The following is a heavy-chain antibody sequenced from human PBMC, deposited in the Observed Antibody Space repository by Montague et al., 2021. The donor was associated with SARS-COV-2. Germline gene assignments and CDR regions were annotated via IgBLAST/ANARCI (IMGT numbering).Heavy chain of an antibody. D-gene: IGHD1-1*01. Sequence: SETLSLTCTVSGGSISSYYWSWIRQPAGKRLEWIGLIYTSGSTNYNPSPKSRVTMSLDTSKNQFSLKLRSVTAADTAVYYCARGSFGTGAFDIWGQGTMVTVSS. CDR2: IYTSGST. V-gene: IGHV4-4*07. J-gene: IGHJ3*02. CDR1: GGSISSYY. CDR3: ARGSFGTGAFDI.